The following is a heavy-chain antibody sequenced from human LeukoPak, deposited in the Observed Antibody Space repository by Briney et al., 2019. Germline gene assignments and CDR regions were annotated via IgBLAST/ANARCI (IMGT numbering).Heavy chain of an antibody. V-gene: IGHV1-24*01. J-gene: IGHJ6*03. D-gene: IGHD6-19*01. Sequence: ASVKVSCKVSGYTLTELSMHWVRQAPGKGLEWMGGFDPEDGETIYAQKFQGRVTMTEDTSTDTAYMELSSLRSEDTALYYCARGPGSAVGGTAYMDVWGKGTTVTVSS. CDR3: ARGPGSAVGGTAYMDV. CDR1: GYTLTELS. CDR2: FDPEDGET.